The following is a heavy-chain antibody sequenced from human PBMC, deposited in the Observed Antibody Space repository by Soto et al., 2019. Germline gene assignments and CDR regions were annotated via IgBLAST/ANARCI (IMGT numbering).Heavy chain of an antibody. CDR3: ARGYSSGWYPHRYFDY. V-gene: IGHV4-59*01. CDR2: IYYSGST. J-gene: IGHJ4*02. D-gene: IGHD6-19*01. CDR1: GGSISSYY. Sequence: QVQLQESGPGLVKPSETLSLTCTVSGGSISSYYWSWIRQPPGKGLEWIGYIYYSGSTNYNPSLKGRVTISVDTSKNQFSLKLSSVTAADTAVYYCARGYSSGWYPHRYFDYWGQGTLVTVSS.